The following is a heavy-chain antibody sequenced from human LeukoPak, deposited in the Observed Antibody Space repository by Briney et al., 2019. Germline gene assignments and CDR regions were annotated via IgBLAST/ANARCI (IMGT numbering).Heavy chain of an antibody. D-gene: IGHD3-22*01. CDR1: GGSISSSSYY. CDR3: ARYSSSDAFDI. Sequence: SETLSLTCTVSGGSISSSSYYWGWIRQPPGKGLEWIAIIHYSGRTYHNPSLRSRVTISVDTSKNRFSLRLSSVTVADTAVYYCARYSSSDAFDIWGQGTMVTVSS. J-gene: IGHJ3*02. CDR2: IHYSGRT. V-gene: IGHV4-39*01.